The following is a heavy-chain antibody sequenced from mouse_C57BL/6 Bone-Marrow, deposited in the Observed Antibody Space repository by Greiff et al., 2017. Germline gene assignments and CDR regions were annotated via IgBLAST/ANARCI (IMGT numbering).Heavy chain of an antibody. D-gene: IGHD3-3*01. V-gene: IGHV1-54*01. CDR2: INPGSGGT. CDR3: ARWGDHWYFDV. Sequence: VQLQQSGAELVRPGTSVKVSCKASGYAFTNYLIEWVKQRPGQGLEWIGVINPGSGGTNYNEKFKGKATLTADKSSSTAYMQLSSLTSEDSAVYFCARWGDHWYFDVWGTGTTVTVSS. J-gene: IGHJ1*03. CDR1: GYAFTNYL.